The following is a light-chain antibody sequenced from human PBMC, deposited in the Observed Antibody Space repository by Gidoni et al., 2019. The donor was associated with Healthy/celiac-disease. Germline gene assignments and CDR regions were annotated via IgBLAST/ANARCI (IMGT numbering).Light chain of an antibody. CDR3: QSYDSSLSGLWV. CDR2: GNS. CDR1: SSNIGAGYD. Sequence: QSVLTQPPPVSGAPGQRVTISCTGSSSNIGAGYDVHWYQQRPGTAPKPPIYGNSNRPSGVPDRFSGSKSGTSAYLAITGLQAEDEADYYCQSYDSSLSGLWVFGGGTKLTVL. J-gene: IGLJ3*02. V-gene: IGLV1-40*01.